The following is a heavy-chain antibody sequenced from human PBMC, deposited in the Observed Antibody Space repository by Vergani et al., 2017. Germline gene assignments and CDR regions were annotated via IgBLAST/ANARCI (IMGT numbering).Heavy chain of an antibody. CDR2: IYSGGST. V-gene: IGHV3-66*02. CDR3: ARDIREYSYAGSPLGYMDV. D-gene: IGHD5-18*01. J-gene: IGHJ6*03. Sequence: EVQLVESGGGLVQPGGSLRLSCAASGFTVSSNYMSWVPQAPGKGLGWVSVIYSGGSTYYADSVKGRFTISRDNSKNTLYLQMNSLRAEDTAVYYCARDIREYSYAGSPLGYMDVWGKGTTVTVSS. CDR1: GFTVSSNY.